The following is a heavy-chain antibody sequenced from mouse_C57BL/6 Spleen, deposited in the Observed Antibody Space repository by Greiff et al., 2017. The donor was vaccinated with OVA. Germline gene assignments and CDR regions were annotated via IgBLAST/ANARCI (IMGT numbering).Heavy chain of an antibody. J-gene: IGHJ2*01. CDR1: GFTFSNYW. CDR2: IRLKSDNYAT. Sequence: EVHLVESGGGLVQPGGSMKLSCVASGFTFSNYWMNWVRQSPEKGLEWVAQIRLKSDNYATHYAESVKGRFTISRDDSKSSVYLQMNNLRAEDTGIYYCTANWFFDYWGQGTTLTVSS. CDR3: TANWFFDY. D-gene: IGHD4-1*02. V-gene: IGHV6-3*01.